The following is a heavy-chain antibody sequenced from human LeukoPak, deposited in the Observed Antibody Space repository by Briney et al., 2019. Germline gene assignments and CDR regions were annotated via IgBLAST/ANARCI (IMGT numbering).Heavy chain of an antibody. CDR1: AFLFENYA. Sequence: LPLPCAAAAFLFENYAINCVRPAAQEGLEWVSGIIVDETVTYYADFVKGRFSISRDNSRRPVLLQMNSLLAEDTALSLHVKVRQDSGGHGPIELWGQGPLVSVS. CDR3: VKVRQDSGGHGPIEL. D-gene: IGHD6-19*01. V-gene: IGHV3-23*01. CDR2: IIVDETVT. J-gene: IGHJ4*02.